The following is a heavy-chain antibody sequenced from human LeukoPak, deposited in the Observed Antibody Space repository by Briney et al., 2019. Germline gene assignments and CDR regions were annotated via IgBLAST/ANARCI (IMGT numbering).Heavy chain of an antibody. D-gene: IGHD3-22*01. CDR1: GYSFTSYW. J-gene: IGHJ4*02. CDR2: IYPGDSDT. V-gene: IGHV5-51*03. Sequence: PGESLKISCKGSGYSFTSYWIGWVRQMPGKGLEWMGIIYPGDSDTRYNPSFQGQVTISADKSISTAYLQWSSLKASDTAMYYCARAGYYDSSGQYYFDYWGQGTLVTVSS. CDR3: ARAGYYDSSGQYYFDY.